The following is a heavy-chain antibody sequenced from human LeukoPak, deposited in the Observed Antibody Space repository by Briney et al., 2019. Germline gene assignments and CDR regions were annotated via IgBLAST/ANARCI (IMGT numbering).Heavy chain of an antibody. CDR1: GFSFSTNG. CDR3: ARDFKWSFDS. D-gene: IGHD1-26*01. CDR2: INDRGNRI. V-gene: IGHV3-48*02. J-gene: IGHJ4*02. Sequence: GGSLRLFCAASGFSFSTNGMHWVRQAPGKGLEWVSHINDRGNRIYYADSVKSRFSLSRDIAKNSLYLQMNSLRDEDTAVYYCARDFKWSFDSWGQGILVPGTS.